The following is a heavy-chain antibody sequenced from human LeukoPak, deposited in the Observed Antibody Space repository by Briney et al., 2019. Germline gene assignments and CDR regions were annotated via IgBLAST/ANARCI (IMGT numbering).Heavy chain of an antibody. CDR1: GFTVSSNY. D-gene: IGHD3-22*01. Sequence: GGSLRLSCAASGFTVSSNYMSWVRQSPGKGLEWVAFIRYDGSDEYYTDSVKGRFTISRDNSKNTLYLQMNSLRAEDTAVYYCAKANYYDSSGYDFDYWGQGTLVTVSS. J-gene: IGHJ4*02. CDR2: IRYDGSDE. CDR3: AKANYYDSSGYDFDY. V-gene: IGHV3-30*02.